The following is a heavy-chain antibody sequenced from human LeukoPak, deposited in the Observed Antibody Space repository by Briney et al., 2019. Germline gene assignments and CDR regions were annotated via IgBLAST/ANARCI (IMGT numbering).Heavy chain of an antibody. CDR1: GGTFSSYT. CDR2: IIPILDIA. D-gene: IGHD3-3*01. J-gene: IGHJ5*02. V-gene: IGHV1-69*04. CDR3: ARDSVRTIFGVVISWFDP. Sequence: SVKVSCKASGGTFSSYTISWVRQAPGQGLEWMGRIIPILDIANYAQKFQGRVTITADKSTSTAYMELSSLRSEDTAVYYCARDSVRTIFGVVISWFDPWGQGTLVTVPS.